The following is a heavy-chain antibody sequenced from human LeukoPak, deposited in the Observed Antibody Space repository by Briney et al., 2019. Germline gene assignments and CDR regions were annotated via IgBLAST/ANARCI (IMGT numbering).Heavy chain of an antibody. D-gene: IGHD3-22*01. J-gene: IGHJ4*02. Sequence: GGSLRLSCAASGFTFSRLAMTWVRQAPGKGLEWVSTISSSGSYYADPVKGRFIISRGNSRNTLDLQMNSLRAEDTAVYYCAKDHESDGYPCLDHWGQGALVVVSS. CDR2: ISSSGS. CDR1: GFTFSRLA. CDR3: AKDHESDGYPCLDH. V-gene: IGHV3-23*01.